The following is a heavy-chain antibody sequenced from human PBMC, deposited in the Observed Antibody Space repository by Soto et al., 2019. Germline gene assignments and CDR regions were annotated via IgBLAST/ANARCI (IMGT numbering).Heavy chain of an antibody. Sequence: QVQLQESGPGLVKPSETLSLTCTVSGGSISSYYWSWIRQPPGKGLEWIGYIYYSGSTNYNPSLKSSVTISVDTSKDQFSLKLSSVTAADTAVYYCARDRARYCSSTSCFHDAFDIWGQGTMVTVSS. J-gene: IGHJ3*02. CDR1: GGSISSYY. CDR2: IYYSGST. V-gene: IGHV4-59*01. CDR3: ARDRARYCSSTSCFHDAFDI. D-gene: IGHD2-2*01.